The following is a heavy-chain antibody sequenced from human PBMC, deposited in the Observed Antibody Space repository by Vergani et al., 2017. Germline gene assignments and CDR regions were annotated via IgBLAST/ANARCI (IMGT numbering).Heavy chain of an antibody. J-gene: IGHJ4*02. CDR1: GYTFTSYY. CDR2: INPSGGST. Sequence: QVQLVQSGAEVKKPGASVKVSCKASGYTFTSYYMHWVRQAPGQGLEWMGIINPSGGSTSYAQKFQGRVTMTRDTSKNQFSLKLSSVTAADTAVYYCARERMSIAAAGDYFDYWGQGTLVTVSS. V-gene: IGHV1-46*01. D-gene: IGHD6-13*01. CDR3: ARERMSIAAAGDYFDY.